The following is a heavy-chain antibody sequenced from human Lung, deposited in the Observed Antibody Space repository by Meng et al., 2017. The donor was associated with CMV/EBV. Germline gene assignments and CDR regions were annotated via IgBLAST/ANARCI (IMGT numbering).Heavy chain of an antibody. Sequence: GESLKISCAASGFTFNSYAMNWVRQAPGKGLEWVSYISETSSYIYYADSVKGRFTISRDNANNSLYLQMSSLRAEDTALYYCVRDWKYSWGQGTMVPVSS. CDR1: GFTFNSYA. D-gene: IGHD1-1*01. V-gene: IGHV3-21*01. J-gene: IGHJ4*02. CDR3: VRDWKYS. CDR2: ISETSSYI.